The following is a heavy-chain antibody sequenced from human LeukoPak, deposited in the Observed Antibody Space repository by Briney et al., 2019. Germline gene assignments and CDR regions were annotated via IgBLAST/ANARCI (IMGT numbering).Heavy chain of an antibody. CDR2: ISGSGGST. CDR3: AKDSSSSWPEKWFDT. J-gene: IGHJ5*02. V-gene: IGHV3-23*01. CDR1: GFTFSTYA. D-gene: IGHD6-13*01. Sequence: GGSLRLSCAASGFTFSTYAMSWVRQAPGKGLEWVSGISGSGGSTYHADSVKGRFTISRDNSKNTLYLQMNSLRAEDTAVYYCAKDSSSSWPEKWFDTWGQGILVTVSS.